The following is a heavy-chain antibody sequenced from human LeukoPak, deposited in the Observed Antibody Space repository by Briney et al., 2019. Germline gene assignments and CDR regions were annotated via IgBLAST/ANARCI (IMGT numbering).Heavy chain of an antibody. V-gene: IGHV3-23*01. CDR2: ISGTPIST. J-gene: IGHJ4*02. CDR1: GFTFTNYG. CDR3: ARVPSDDYYDSSGYFDY. D-gene: IGHD3-22*01. Sequence: GGSLRLSCAASGFTFTNYGMTWVRQAPGKGLEWVSTISGTPISTFYADSVKGRFSISRDNSKNTLYLQMNTLRAEDTAVYYCARVPSDDYYDSSGYFDYWGQGTLVTVSS.